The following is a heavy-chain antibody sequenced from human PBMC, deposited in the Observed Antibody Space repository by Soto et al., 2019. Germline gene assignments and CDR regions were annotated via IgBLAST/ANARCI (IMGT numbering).Heavy chain of an antibody. Sequence: QLQLPESGSGLVEPSQTLSLTCAVSGGPISSGGYYWSWIRQPPGKGLDWIGYMYYGGSTYYNPSLNSRVSISVDRSKNQFSLKLSSVTAADTAVYYCARGDFQYYLEDGGQGTLVTVSS. CDR3: ARGDFQYYLED. J-gene: IGHJ4*02. CDR2: MYYGGST. V-gene: IGHV4-30-2*01. CDR1: GGPISSGGYY.